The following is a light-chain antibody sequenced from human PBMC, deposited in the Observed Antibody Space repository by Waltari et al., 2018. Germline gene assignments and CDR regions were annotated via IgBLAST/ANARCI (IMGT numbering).Light chain of an antibody. Sequence: DIQMTQSPSTLSASVGDTVTITCRASQTVSAWLAWYQQKTGNAPKVLIYTSSNLKSGVPSRFSVSGSGTEFTLTISSLQPDDVATYYCQHYNNYSGTFGQGTRVELK. CDR1: QTVSAW. CDR3: QHYNNYSGT. J-gene: IGKJ1*01. V-gene: IGKV1-5*03. CDR2: TSS.